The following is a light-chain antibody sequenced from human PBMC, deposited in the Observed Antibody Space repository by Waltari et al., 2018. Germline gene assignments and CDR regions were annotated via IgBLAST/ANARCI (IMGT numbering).Light chain of an antibody. CDR3: QAWDSGTAI. CDR1: KLGDND. CDR2: QDA. J-gene: IGLJ2*01. V-gene: IGLV3-1*01. Sequence: SYELTQPPSVSVPPRQTATIPCSGDKLGDNDPSWYKQKPGQSPRLVIYQDAKRPSGIPERFSGSNSGNTATLTISGTQTLDEADYYCQAWDSGTAIFGGGTRLTVL.